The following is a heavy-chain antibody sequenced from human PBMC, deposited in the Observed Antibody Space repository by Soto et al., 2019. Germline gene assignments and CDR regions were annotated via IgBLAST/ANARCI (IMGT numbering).Heavy chain of an antibody. J-gene: IGHJ6*02. CDR3: ARHPGYCTGTSGYGDYTMDV. CDR2: INYSGST. V-gene: IGHV4-39*01. CDR1: DGYIVDHNGH. D-gene: IGHD2-2*01. Sequence: VADGYIVDHNGHWSMKSQTPGKGLEWIGGINYSGSTYYNPSLKSRVTISVDTSKNQFSLMLSSVTAADTAVYYCARHPGYCTGTSGYGDYTMDVWGQGTTVTASS.